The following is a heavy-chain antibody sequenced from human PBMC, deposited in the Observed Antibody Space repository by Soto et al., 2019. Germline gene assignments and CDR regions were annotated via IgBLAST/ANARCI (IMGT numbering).Heavy chain of an antibody. CDR2: ISAYNGNT. J-gene: IGHJ5*02. CDR3: ARDCYYGSGSYFCWFDP. Sequence: ASVKVSCKASGYTFTSYGISWVRQAPGQGLEWMGWISAYNGNTNYAQKLQGRVTMTTDTSTSTAYMELRSLRSDDTAVYYCARDCYYGSGSYFCWFDPWGQGTLVTVS. D-gene: IGHD3-10*01. CDR1: GYTFTSYG. V-gene: IGHV1-18*01.